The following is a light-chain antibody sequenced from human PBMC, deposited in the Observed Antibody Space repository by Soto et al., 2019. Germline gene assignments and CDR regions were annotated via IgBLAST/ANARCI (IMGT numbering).Light chain of an antibody. CDR1: SSNIGKNY. V-gene: IGLV1-51*01. CDR3: GTWDTSLSAVV. Sequence: QSVLTQPPSVSAAPGQKVTISCSGSSSNIGKNYVSWYQRLPGKAPKLLIYDNNERSSGISDRFSGSKSGTSATLGIAGLQAGDEADYYCGTWDTSLSAVVFGGGTKVTVL. J-gene: IGLJ2*01. CDR2: DNN.